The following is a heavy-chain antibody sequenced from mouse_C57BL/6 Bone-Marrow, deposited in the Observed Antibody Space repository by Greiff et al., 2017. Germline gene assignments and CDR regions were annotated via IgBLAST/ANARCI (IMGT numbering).Heavy chain of an antibody. V-gene: IGHV14-4*01. CDR2: IDPENGDT. D-gene: IGHD1-1*01. CDR1: GFNIKDDY. CDR3: TTATTVSYAMDY. J-gene: IGHJ4*01. Sequence: VHVKQSGAELVRPGASVKLSCTASGFNIKDDYMHWVKQRPEQGLEWIGWIDPENGDTEYASKFQGKATITADTSSNTAYLQLSSLTSEDTAVYYCTTATTVSYAMDYWGQGTSVTVSS.